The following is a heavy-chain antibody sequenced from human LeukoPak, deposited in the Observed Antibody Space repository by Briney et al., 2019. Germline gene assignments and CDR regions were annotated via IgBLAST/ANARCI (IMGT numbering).Heavy chain of an antibody. Sequence: GGSLRHSCAASGFTFSSFGMHWVRQAPGKGLEWVAVISYDGSNKYYADSVKGRFTISRDNSKNTLYLQMNSLRAEDTAVYYCAKAIGHGSGWSFDYWGQGTLVTVSS. CDR3: AKAIGHGSGWSFDY. CDR2: ISYDGSNK. CDR1: GFTFSSFG. V-gene: IGHV3-30*18. J-gene: IGHJ4*02. D-gene: IGHD6-19*01.